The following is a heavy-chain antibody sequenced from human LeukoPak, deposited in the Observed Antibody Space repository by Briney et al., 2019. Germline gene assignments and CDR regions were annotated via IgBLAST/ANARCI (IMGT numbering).Heavy chain of an antibody. V-gene: IGHV3-30*02. CDR3: AKTIVGEQYYMDV. CDR1: GFTFRNYC. J-gene: IGHJ6*03. CDR2: IRYDGSSK. Sequence: GGSLSLSCAASGFTFRNYCMHWVRQAPGKGLEWVAFIRYDGSSKDYGDSVKGRFTLSRDNSKNTLDLQMNSLRAEDTAVYYCAKTIVGEQYYMDVWGEGTTVTVSS. D-gene: IGHD3-16*01.